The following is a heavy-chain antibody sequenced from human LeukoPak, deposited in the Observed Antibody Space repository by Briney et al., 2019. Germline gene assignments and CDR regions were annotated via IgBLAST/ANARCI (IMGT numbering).Heavy chain of an antibody. CDR1: GGSISSGGYS. Sequence: PSETLSLTCAVSGGSISSGGYSWSWIRQPPGKGLEWIGYIYHSGSTYYNPSLKSRVTISVDRSKNQFSLKLSSVTAADTAVYYCARGRERDSSGYYSNWFDPWGQGTLVTVSS. CDR3: ARGRERDSSGYYSNWFDP. V-gene: IGHV4-30-2*01. J-gene: IGHJ5*02. D-gene: IGHD3-22*01. CDR2: IYHSGST.